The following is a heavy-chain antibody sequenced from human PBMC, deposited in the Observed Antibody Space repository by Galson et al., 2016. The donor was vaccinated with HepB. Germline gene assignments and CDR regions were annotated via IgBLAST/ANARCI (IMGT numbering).Heavy chain of an antibody. CDR3: VVSVYYR. J-gene: IGHJ5*02. V-gene: IGHV3-30*03. D-gene: IGHD3-22*01. CDR2: ISYDASSL. CDR1: GFPFSAYG. Sequence: SLRLSCAASGFPFSAYGMSWVRQAPGKGLEWVSDISYDASSLHYADSVKGRFTVSRDNSGHTLYLQMNSLIPEDTAVYYCVVSVYYRWGRGTLVTASS.